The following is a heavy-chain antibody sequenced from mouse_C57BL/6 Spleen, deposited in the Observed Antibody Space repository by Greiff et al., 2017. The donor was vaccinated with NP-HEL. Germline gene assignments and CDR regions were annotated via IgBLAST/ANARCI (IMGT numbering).Heavy chain of an antibody. V-gene: IGHV3-6*01. D-gene: IGHD2-3*01. CDR3: ARDWGDGYYGYAMDY. CDR2: ISYDGSN. J-gene: IGHJ4*01. Sequence: VQLQQSGPGLVKPSQSLSLTCSVTGYSITSGYYWNWIRQFPGNKLEWMGYISYDGSNNYNPSLKNRISITRDTSKNQFFLKLNSVTTEDTATYYCARDWGDGYYGYAMDYWGQGTSVTVSS. CDR1: GYSITSGYY.